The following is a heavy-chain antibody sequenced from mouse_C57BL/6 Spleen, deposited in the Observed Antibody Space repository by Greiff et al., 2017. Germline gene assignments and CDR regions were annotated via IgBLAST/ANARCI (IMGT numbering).Heavy chain of an antibody. J-gene: IGHJ1*03. Sequence: EVQLQQSVAELVRPGASVKLSCTASGFNIKNTYMHWVKQRPEQGLEWIGRIDPANGNTTYAPKFQGKATVTADPSSNTAYLQLSSLTAEDPAIYSCARDYGSSDWYFDVWGTGTTVTVSS. CDR1: GFNIKNTY. V-gene: IGHV14-3*01. CDR3: ARDYGSSDWYFDV. CDR2: IDPANGNT. D-gene: IGHD1-1*01.